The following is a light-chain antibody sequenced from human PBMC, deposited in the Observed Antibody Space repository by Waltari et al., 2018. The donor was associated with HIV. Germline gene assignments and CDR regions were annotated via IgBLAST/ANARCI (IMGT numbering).Light chain of an antibody. Sequence: EIVLTQSPATLSLSPGERATPFCRASQSVSSYLAWYQQKPDQAPRLLIYDASNRATGIPARFSGSGSGTDFTLTISSLEPEDFAVYYCQQRSNWLFTFGPGTKVDIK. CDR1: QSVSSY. V-gene: IGKV3-11*01. CDR2: DAS. CDR3: QQRSNWLFT. J-gene: IGKJ3*01.